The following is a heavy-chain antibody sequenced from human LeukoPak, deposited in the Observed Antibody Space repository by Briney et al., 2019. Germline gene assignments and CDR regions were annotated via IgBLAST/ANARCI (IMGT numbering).Heavy chain of an antibody. CDR3: ASLPGDHVWGSYRPIDY. J-gene: IGHJ4*02. D-gene: IGHD3-16*02. CDR2: ISGSGGST. Sequence: GGSLRLSCAASGFTFSSYAMSWVRQAPGKGLEWVSAISGSGGSTYYADSVKGRFTISRDNAKKSLYLQMNSLRGEDTAVYYCASLPGDHVWGSYRPIDYWGQGTLVTVSS. CDR1: GFTFSSYA. V-gene: IGHV3-23*01.